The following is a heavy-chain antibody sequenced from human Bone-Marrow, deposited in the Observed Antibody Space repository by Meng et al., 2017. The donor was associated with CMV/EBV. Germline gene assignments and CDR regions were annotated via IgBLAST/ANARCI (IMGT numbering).Heavy chain of an antibody. V-gene: IGHV3-7*01. J-gene: IGHJ4*02. CDR1: GFTFTYYW. CDR2: INQNGGEK. D-gene: IGHD3-16*01. CDR3: ARVGEGVQTNKFLDY. Sequence: GGSLRLSCAASGFTFTYYWMSWVRQAPGKGLEWVANINQNGGEKYYLDSVKGRFTISRDNAKSSLYLQMNSLRAEDRAVYYCARVGEGVQTNKFLDYWGQGTLVTVS.